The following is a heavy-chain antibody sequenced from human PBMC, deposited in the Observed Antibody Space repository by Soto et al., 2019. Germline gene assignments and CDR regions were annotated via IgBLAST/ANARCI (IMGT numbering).Heavy chain of an antibody. V-gene: IGHV4-31*03. CDR1: GGSISSGGYY. CDR2: IYYSGST. Sequence: SETLSLTCTVSGGSISSGGYYWSWIRQHPGKGLEWIGYIYYSGSTYYNPSLKSRVTISVDTSKNQFSLKLSSVTAADTAVYYCAREAGVVVAATGDYYYYYGMDVWGQGTTVTVSS. CDR3: AREAGVVVAATGDYYYYYGMDV. D-gene: IGHD2-15*01. J-gene: IGHJ6*02.